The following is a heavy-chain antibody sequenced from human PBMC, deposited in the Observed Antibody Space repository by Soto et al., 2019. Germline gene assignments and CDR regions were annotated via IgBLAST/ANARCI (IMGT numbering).Heavy chain of an antibody. Sequence: QVQLVQSGAEVKKPGASVKVSCKASGYTFTSYYMHWVRQAPGQGLEWMGIINPSGGSTSYAQKFQGRVTMTRDTSTSTVYMELSSLRSEDTAVYYCAGSRLRGGGPGPWGQGTLVTVSS. J-gene: IGHJ5*02. CDR3: AGSRLRGGGPGP. V-gene: IGHV1-46*01. CDR2: INPSGGST. D-gene: IGHD2-15*01. CDR1: GYTFTSYY.